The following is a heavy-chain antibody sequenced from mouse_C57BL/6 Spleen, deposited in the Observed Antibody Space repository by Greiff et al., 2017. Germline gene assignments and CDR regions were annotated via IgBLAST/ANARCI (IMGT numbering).Heavy chain of an antibody. D-gene: IGHD1-1*01. Sequence: VQLKQSGAELVRPGASVKLSCTASGFNIKDDYMHWVKQRPEQGLEWIGWIDPENGDTEYASKFQGKATITADTSSNTADLQLSSLTSEDTAVYYCTTYTTVVVDYWGQGTTLTVSS. CDR1: GFNIKDDY. CDR2: IDPENGDT. V-gene: IGHV14-4*01. J-gene: IGHJ2*01. CDR3: TTYTTVVVDY.